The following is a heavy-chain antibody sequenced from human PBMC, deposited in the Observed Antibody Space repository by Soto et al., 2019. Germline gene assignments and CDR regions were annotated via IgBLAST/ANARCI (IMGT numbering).Heavy chain of an antibody. CDR3: ACRYGGNFDY. J-gene: IGHJ4*02. CDR1: GGSINSYY. CDR2: IYYSGST. Sequence: QVQLQESGPGLVKPSETLSLTCTVSGGSINSYYWCWIRQPPGKGLAWIGYIYYSGSTNYNPSLMRRLTVSADTSKTQFSLKLSSGTAAGTAVDCGACRYGGNFDYCGQGDLITVSP. V-gene: IGHV4-59*03. D-gene: IGHD1-26*01.